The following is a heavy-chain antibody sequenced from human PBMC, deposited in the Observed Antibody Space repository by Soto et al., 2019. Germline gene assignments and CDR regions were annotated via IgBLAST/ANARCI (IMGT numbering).Heavy chain of an antibody. D-gene: IGHD2-8*01. Sequence: PGGSLRLSCAASGFAFSSYAMHWVRQAPGKGLEWVAVISNDGSNINYADSVRGRFTISRDNSKNTLFLQMDSLRADDTAVYHCVKTDIVLNVYARSFDKWGQGTVVTVSS. CDR2: ISNDGSNI. V-gene: IGHV3-30-3*02. CDR1: GFAFSSYA. J-gene: IGHJ4*02. CDR3: VKTDIVLNVYARSFDK.